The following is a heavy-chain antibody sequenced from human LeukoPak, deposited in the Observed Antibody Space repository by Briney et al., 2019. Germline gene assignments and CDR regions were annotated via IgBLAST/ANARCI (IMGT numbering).Heavy chain of an antibody. CDR1: GYTFTAYY. Sequence: ASVKVSCKASGYTFTAYYLHWVRQAPGQGLEWMGWINPNSGGTSYAQKFQGRVSMTRDTSISTVYMELSSLRSDDTAVYYCARGFGGDPWGQGTLVTVS. D-gene: IGHD4-23*01. J-gene: IGHJ5*02. CDR3: ARGFGGDP. CDR2: INPNSGGT. V-gene: IGHV1-2*02.